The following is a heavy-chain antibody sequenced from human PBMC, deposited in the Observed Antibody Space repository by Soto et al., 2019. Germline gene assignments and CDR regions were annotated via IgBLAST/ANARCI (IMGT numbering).Heavy chain of an antibody. Sequence: SETLSLTCSVSGSSMTTYYWHWIRQAPGKGLEWIGFIYNSGRGSTGSNPSLSSRVTFSIETSKNQFSLQLNSVTPEDTAVYYCARVPNPFRLKIGYEDAFDFWGQGTMVTVSS. CDR2: IYNSGRGST. CDR3: ARVPNPFRLKIGYEDAFDF. CDR1: GSSMTTYY. J-gene: IGHJ3*01. V-gene: IGHV4-59*12. D-gene: IGHD5-12*01.